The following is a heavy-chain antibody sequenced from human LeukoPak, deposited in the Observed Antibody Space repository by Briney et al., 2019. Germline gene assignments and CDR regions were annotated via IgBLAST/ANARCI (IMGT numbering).Heavy chain of an antibody. V-gene: IGHV4-30-4*07. CDR1: GGSISSGGYS. D-gene: IGHD3-16*01. CDR3: ARGSRLGELLVPDLLDY. J-gene: IGHJ4*02. CDR2: IYYSGST. Sequence: SETLSLTCAVSGGSISSGGYSWSRIRQPPGKGLEWIGYIYYSGSTYYNPSLKSRVTISVDTSKNQFSLKLSSVTAADTAVYYCARGSRLGELLVPDLLDYWGQGTLVTVSS.